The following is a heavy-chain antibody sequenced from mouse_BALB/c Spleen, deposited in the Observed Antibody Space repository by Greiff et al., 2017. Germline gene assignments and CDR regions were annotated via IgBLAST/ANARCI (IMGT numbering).Heavy chain of an antibody. CDR3: ASYYYGSSYY. CDR1: GYTFTDYV. Sequence: LVESGPELVKPGASVKMSCKASGYTFTDYVISWVKQRTGQGLEWIGEIYPGSGSTYYNEKFKGKATLTADKSSNTAYMQLSSLTSEDSAVYFCASYYYGSSYYWGQGTTLTVSS. CDR2: IYPGSGST. J-gene: IGHJ2*01. V-gene: IGHV1-77*01. D-gene: IGHD1-1*01.